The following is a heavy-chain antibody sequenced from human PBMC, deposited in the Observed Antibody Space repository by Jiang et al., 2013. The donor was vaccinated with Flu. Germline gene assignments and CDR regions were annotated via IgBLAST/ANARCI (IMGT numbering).Heavy chain of an antibody. CDR3: ARDRSSVTRAVYFDY. D-gene: IGHD6-19*01. CDR2: IYSDGST. Sequence: GSGLVKPSETLSLTCTVSGGSISYYYWSWIRQPPGKGLEWIGYIYSDGSTNYNPSLKSRVTVSVDTSKNQFSLKLTSVIAADTAVYYCARDRSSVTRAVYFDYWGQGTLVTVSS. CDR1: GGSISYYY. V-gene: IGHV4-59*01. J-gene: IGHJ4*02.